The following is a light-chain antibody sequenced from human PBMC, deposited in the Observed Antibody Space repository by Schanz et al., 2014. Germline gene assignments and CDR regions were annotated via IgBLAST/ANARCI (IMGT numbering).Light chain of an antibody. CDR2: LGS. V-gene: IGKV2-28*01. CDR1: QGLLHSDGKNY. Sequence: DILLTQSPLSLPVPPGEPASISCRSSQGLLHSDGKNYLDWYLQKPGQSPQLLIYLGSNRASGVPGRFSGSGSGTDFTLKISRVEADDVGIYYCMQALQTLPITFGQGTRLEIK. J-gene: IGKJ5*01. CDR3: MQALQTLPIT.